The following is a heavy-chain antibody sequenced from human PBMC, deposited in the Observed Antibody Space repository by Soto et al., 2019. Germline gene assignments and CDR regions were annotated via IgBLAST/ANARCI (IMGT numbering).Heavy chain of an antibody. Sequence: PRGSLKISCGGSGYNFPTHWIGWGRPMPGKGLEWMGFIYPGDSDTRYSPSFRGQVTISADKSISTAYLQWSSLKASDTAMYYCARLGDSSGLNYIDYWGQGTLVTVSS. CDR3: ARLGDSSGLNYIDY. CDR2: IYPGDSDT. D-gene: IGHD3-22*01. V-gene: IGHV5-51*01. J-gene: IGHJ4*02. CDR1: GYNFPTHW.